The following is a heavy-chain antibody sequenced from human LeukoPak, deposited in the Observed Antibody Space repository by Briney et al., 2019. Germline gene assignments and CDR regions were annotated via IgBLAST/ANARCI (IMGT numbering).Heavy chain of an antibody. V-gene: IGHV1-58*02. CDR3: AADELQWLH. CDR2: IVVGSGNT. Sequence: SVKVSCKASGFTFTNSAMQWVRQARGQRLEWIGWIVVGSGNTNYAQKFQERVTITRDMSTSTAYMELGSLRSEDTAVYYCAADELQWLHWGQGTLVTVSS. D-gene: IGHD6-19*01. J-gene: IGHJ4*02. CDR1: GFTFTNSA.